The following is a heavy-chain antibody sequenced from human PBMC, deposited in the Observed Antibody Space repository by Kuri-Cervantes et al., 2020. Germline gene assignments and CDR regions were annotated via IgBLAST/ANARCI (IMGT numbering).Heavy chain of an antibody. CDR1: GFNFRDHE. CDR3: AFPGVLAN. V-gene: IGHV3-48*03. CDR2: MSTGGTTI. Sequence: GGSLRLSCAVSGFNFRDHEMNWVRQAPGKGLEWVSYMSTGGTTISYADSVRGRFTISRDYARNSLYLQMSSLRVEDTAVYYCAFPGVLANWSQGTLVTVSS. D-gene: IGHD3-10*01. J-gene: IGHJ4*02.